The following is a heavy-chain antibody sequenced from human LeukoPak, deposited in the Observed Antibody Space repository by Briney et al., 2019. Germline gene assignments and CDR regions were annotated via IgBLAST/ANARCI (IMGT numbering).Heavy chain of an antibody. J-gene: IGHJ3*02. CDR2: ISGSGGST. CDR3: AEDGYCSGGSCYSVDAFDI. Sequence: HAGGSLRLSCAASGFTFSSYAMSWVRQAPGKGLEWVSAISGSGGSTYYADSVKGRSTISRDNSKNTLYLQMNSLRAEDTAVYYCAEDGYCSGGSCYSVDAFDIWGQGTMVTVSS. V-gene: IGHV3-23*01. CDR1: GFTFSSYA. D-gene: IGHD2-15*01.